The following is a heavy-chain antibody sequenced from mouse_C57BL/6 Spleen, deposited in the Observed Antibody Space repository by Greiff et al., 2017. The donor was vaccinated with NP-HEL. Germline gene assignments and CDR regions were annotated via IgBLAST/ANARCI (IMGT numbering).Heavy chain of an antibody. V-gene: IGHV1-31*01. D-gene: IGHD1-1*01. CDR2: IYPYNGVS. CDR1: GYSFTGYY. J-gene: IGHJ2*01. Sequence: LVESGPELVKPGASVKISCKASGYSFTGYYMHWVKQSHGNILDWIGYIYPYNGVSSYNQKFKGKATLTVDKSSSTAYMELRSLTSEDSAVYYCARSLITTVVAGDYFDYWGQGTTLTVSS. CDR3: ARSLITTVVAGDYFDY.